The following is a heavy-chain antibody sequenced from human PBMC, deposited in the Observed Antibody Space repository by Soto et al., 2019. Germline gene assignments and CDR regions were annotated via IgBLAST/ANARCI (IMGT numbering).Heavy chain of an antibody. J-gene: IGHJ6*03. Sequence: GGSLRLSCAASGFTFSSYWMSWVRQAPGKGLEWVANIKQDGSEKYYVDSVKGRFTISRDNAKNSLYLQMNSLRAEDTAVYYCASGEAPRRVTIFGVVITAGDYYYYMDVWGKGTTVTVSS. D-gene: IGHD3-3*01. CDR2: IKQDGSEK. CDR1: GFTFSSYW. CDR3: ASGEAPRRVTIFGVVITAGDYYYYMDV. V-gene: IGHV3-7*01.